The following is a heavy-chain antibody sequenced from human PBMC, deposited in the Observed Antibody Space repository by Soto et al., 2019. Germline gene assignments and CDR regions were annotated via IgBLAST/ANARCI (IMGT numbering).Heavy chain of an antibody. CDR1: GYTFTSYA. CDR2: INAGNGNT. V-gene: IGHV1-3*05. Sequence: QVQLVQSGAEEKKPGASVKVSCKASGYTFTSYAMHWVRQAPGQRLEWMGWINAGNGNTKYSQKFQGRVTITRDTLASAAYMELSILRTEGTVVYYCARFYVVTESNGMDVWGQGTTVTVSS. CDR3: ARFYVVTESNGMDV. D-gene: IGHD3-16*01. J-gene: IGHJ6*02.